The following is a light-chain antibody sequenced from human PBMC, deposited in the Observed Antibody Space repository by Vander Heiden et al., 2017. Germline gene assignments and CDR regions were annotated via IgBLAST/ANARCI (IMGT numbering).Light chain of an antibody. Sequence: DIQMTQSPSSLSASVADRVTITCRARQSISSYLNWYQQKPGKAPKLLIYAASRLQSGIPSRFSGSGSGTEFTLTISSLQPEDFAAYYCQQSYSTPYTFGQGTKLEIK. J-gene: IGKJ2*01. V-gene: IGKV1-39*01. CDR3: QQSYSTPYT. CDR2: AAS. CDR1: QSISSY.